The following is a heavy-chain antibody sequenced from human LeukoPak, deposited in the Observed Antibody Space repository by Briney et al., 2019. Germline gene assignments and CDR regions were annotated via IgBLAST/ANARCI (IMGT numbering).Heavy chain of an antibody. D-gene: IGHD3-10*01. CDR3: ARAGYYYGSGSYLKYFQH. J-gene: IGHJ1*01. V-gene: IGHV4-34*01. CDR2: INHSGST. CDR1: GGTFSGYY. Sequence: SETLSLTGAGYGGTFSGYYWSWIRQPPGNGLEWIGEINHSGSTNYNPSLKSRVTISVDTSKNQFSLKLSSVTAADTAVYYCARAGYYYGSGSYLKYFQHWGQGTWSPSPQ.